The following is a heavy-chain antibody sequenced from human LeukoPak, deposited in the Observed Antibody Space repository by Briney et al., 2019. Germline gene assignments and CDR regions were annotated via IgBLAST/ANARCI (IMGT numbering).Heavy chain of an antibody. J-gene: IGHJ4*02. CDR3: ARKTGDC. V-gene: IGHV3-30-3*01. Sequence: SLRLXXXASGXTFSSYAMHWVRQAPGKGLEWVAVISYDGSNKYYADSVKGRFTISRDNSKNTLYLQMNSLRVEDTAVYYCARKTGDCWGQGTLVIVSS. CDR1: GXTFSSYA. D-gene: IGHD1-14*01. CDR2: ISYDGSNK.